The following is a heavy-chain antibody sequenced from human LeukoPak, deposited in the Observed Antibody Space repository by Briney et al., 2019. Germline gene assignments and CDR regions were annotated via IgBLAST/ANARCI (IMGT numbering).Heavy chain of an antibody. CDR2: ISWDGGST. D-gene: IGHD2-2*01. J-gene: IGHJ1*01. CDR3: AKAVGYCSSTSCSEYFQH. V-gene: IGHV3-43*01. CDR1: GFTFDDYT. Sequence: GGSLRLSCAASGFTFDDYTMHWVRQAPGKGLEWVSLISWDGGSTYYADSVKGRFTISRDNSKNSLYLQMNSLRTEDTALYYCAKAVGYCSSTSCSEYFQHWGQGTLVTVSS.